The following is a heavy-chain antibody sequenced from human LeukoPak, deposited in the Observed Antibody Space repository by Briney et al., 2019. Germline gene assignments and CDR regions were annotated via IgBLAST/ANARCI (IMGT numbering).Heavy chain of an antibody. J-gene: IGHJ4*02. V-gene: IGHV3-23*01. CDR1: GFTFSSNG. CDR2: ISGSGGST. Sequence: GRSLRLSCAASGFTFSSNGMSWVRQAPGKGLEWGSGISGSGGSTYYADSVKGRFTISRENSKNTMYLKMNSLRAEDTAVYYCAKDRPNYYGSNGHYYKLNGDCWGQGTLVTVSS. D-gene: IGHD3-22*01. CDR3: AKDRPNYYGSNGHYYKLNGDC.